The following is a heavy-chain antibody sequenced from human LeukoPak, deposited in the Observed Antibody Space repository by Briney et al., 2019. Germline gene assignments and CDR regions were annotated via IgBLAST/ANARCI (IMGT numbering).Heavy chain of an antibody. Sequence: PSETLSLTCAVYGGSFSGYYWSWIRQPPGKGLEWIGEINHSGSTNYNPSLKSRVTISVDTSKNQFSLKLSSVTAADTAVYYCARRPRRPPLWLQSRVTEGYFDYWSQGTLVTVSS. CDR2: INHSGST. CDR3: ARRPRRPPLWLQSRVTEGYFDY. J-gene: IGHJ4*02. CDR1: GGSFSGYY. V-gene: IGHV4-34*01. D-gene: IGHD5-24*01.